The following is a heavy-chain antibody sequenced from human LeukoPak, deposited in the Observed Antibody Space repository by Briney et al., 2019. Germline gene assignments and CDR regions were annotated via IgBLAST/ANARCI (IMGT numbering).Heavy chain of an antibody. CDR1: GFTFSSYA. CDR2: ISYDGSNK. CDR3: AKDGYSSGWYFQLPDY. Sequence: GRSLRLSCAASGFTFSSYAMHWVRQAPGKGLEWVAVISYDGSNKYYADSVKGRFTISRDNSKNTLYLQMNSLRAEDTAVYYCAKDGYSSGWYFQLPDYWGQGTLVTVSS. J-gene: IGHJ4*02. V-gene: IGHV3-30-3*01. D-gene: IGHD6-19*01.